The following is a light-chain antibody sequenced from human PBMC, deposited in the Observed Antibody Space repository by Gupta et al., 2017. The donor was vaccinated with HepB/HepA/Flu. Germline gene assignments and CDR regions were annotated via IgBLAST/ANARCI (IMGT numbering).Light chain of an antibody. CDR2: AAS. V-gene: IGKV1-39*01. Sequence: DIQMTQSPSSLSASVGDRVTITCRASRSISIYLSWYQQKPVKAPKLLIYAASNLQSGVPSRFSGSGSGTDFTLVINKLQPEDFATYYWQQSHTTHSFGRGTKVEIK. CDR1: RSISIY. J-gene: IGKJ4*01. CDR3: QQSHTTHS.